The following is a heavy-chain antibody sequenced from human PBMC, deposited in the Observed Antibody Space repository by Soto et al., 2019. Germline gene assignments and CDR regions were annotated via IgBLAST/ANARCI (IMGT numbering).Heavy chain of an antibody. J-gene: IGHJ5*02. V-gene: IGHV1-18*01. D-gene: IGHD2-2*01. CDR1: GYTFSNYG. CDR2: ISLYSDGT. CDR3: ARVVPGAEAWFGP. Sequence: ASVKVSCKTSGYTFSNYGITWVRQAPGQPLEWLGWISLYSDGTNYAQKFQGRVSMTTDTSATTAYMELRSLRSDDTAVYYCARVVPGAEAWFGPWGQGTLVTVSS.